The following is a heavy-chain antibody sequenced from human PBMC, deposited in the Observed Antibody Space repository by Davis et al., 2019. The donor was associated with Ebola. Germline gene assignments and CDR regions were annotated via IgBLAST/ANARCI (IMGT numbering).Heavy chain of an antibody. V-gene: IGHV3-30*04. J-gene: IGHJ4*02. CDR1: GFTFSSYA. CDR3: TTTDRDGYNHINY. D-gene: IGHD5-24*01. CDR2: ISYDGSNK. Sequence: PGGSLRLSCAASGFTFSSYAMHWVRQAPGKGLEWVAVISYDGSNKYYADSVKGRFTISRDNSKNTLYLQMNSLQTEDTAVYYCTTTDRDGYNHINYWGRGTLVTVSS.